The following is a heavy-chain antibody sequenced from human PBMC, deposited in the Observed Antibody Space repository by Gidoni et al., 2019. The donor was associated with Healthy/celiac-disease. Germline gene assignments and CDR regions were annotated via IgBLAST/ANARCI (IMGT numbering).Heavy chain of an antibody. CDR3: ARGGVATTTENWFDP. CDR1: GGTFSSYA. CDR2: ILPIFGTA. D-gene: IGHD5-12*01. Sequence: QVQLVQSGAEVQKPGSSVKVSCKASGGTFSSYAISWVRQAPGQGLEWMGGILPIFGTANYAQKFQGRVTITADESTSTAYMELSSLRSEDTAVDYCARGGVATTTENWFDPWGQGTLVTVSS. J-gene: IGHJ5*02. V-gene: IGHV1-69*01.